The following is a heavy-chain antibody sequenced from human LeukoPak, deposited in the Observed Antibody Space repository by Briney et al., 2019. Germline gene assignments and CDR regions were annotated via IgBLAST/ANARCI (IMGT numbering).Heavy chain of an antibody. CDR2: ISSGSDYM. D-gene: IGHD6-13*01. V-gene: IGHV3-21*01. CDR1: GFTFSSYW. J-gene: IGHJ6*02. CDR3: GGEFSSSPASMDV. Sequence: GGSLRLSCAASGFTFSSYWMHWVRQAPGKGLEWVSSISSGSDYMYYADSVKGRFTISRDNAKNSLYLQMSSLRAEDTAVYYCGGEFSSSPASMDVWGRGTTVTVSS.